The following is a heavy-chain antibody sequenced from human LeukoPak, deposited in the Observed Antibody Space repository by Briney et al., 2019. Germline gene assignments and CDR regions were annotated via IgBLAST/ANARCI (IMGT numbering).Heavy chain of an antibody. J-gene: IGHJ6*02. CDR1: GFTFDDYA. Sequence: QPGGSLRLSCAASGFTFDDYAMHWVRQAPGKGLEWVSGISWNSGSIGCADSVKGRFTISRDNAKNSLYLQMNSLRAEDTALYYCAKDQDIVDYYGMDVWGQGTTVTVSS. V-gene: IGHV3-9*01. CDR2: ISWNSGSI. D-gene: IGHD2-15*01. CDR3: AKDQDIVDYYGMDV.